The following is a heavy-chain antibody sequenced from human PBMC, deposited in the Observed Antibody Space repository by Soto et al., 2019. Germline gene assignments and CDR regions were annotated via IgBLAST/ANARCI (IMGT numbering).Heavy chain of an antibody. CDR1: GYTFTGYY. Sequence: ASVKVSCKASGYTFTGYYMYWVRQAPGQGLEWMGWINPNSGGTNYAQKFQGWVTMTRDTSISTAYMELSRLRSDDTAVYYCARSSRDVRADSDIVVVPAATDFDYWGQGTLVTVSS. D-gene: IGHD2-2*01. CDR3: ARSSRDVRADSDIVVVPAATDFDY. V-gene: IGHV1-2*04. CDR2: INPNSGGT. J-gene: IGHJ4*02.